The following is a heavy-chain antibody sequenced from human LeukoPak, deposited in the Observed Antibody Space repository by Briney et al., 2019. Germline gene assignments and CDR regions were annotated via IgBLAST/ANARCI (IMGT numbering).Heavy chain of an antibody. CDR1: GGSISSYY. Sequence: SETLSLTCTVSGGSISSYYWSWIRQPPGKGLEWIGYIYYSGSTNYNPSLKSRVTISVDTSKNQSSLKLSSVTAADTAVYYCARIRTDFWSGYFETFDYWGQGTLVTVSS. CDR2: IYYSGST. J-gene: IGHJ4*02. D-gene: IGHD3-3*01. CDR3: ARIRTDFWSGYFETFDY. V-gene: IGHV4-59*08.